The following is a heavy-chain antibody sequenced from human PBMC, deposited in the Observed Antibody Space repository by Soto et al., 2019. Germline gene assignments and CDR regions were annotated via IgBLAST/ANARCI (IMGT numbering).Heavy chain of an antibody. V-gene: IGHV3-23*01. Sequence: EVQLLESGGGLVQPGGSLRLSCEASGFTFSSYAMSWVRQAPGKGLEWVSAISGSGGSTYXADSVKGRFTISRDNSKXXXXXXXXXXXXXXXXXXXXXXXXXXXXYYXDVWGKGTTVTVSS. CDR3: XXXXXXXXYYXDV. CDR2: ISGSGGST. CDR1: GFTFSSYA. J-gene: IGHJ6*03.